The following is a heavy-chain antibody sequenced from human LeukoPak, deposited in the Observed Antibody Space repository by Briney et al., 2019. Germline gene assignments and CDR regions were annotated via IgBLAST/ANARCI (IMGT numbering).Heavy chain of an antibody. Sequence: GASVKVSCKASGYTFTSYDINWVRQAPGQGLEWMGWISAYNGNTNYAQKLQGRVTMTTDTSTSTAYMELRSLRSDDTAVYYCASSGPLVRGVPYYFDYWGQGTLVTVSS. CDR1: GYTFTSYD. J-gene: IGHJ4*02. V-gene: IGHV1-18*01. CDR2: ISAYNGNT. D-gene: IGHD3-10*01. CDR3: ASSGPLVRGVPYYFDY.